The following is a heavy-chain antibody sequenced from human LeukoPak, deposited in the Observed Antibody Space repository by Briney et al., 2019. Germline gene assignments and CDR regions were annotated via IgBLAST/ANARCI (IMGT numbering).Heavy chain of an antibody. D-gene: IGHD3-16*01. V-gene: IGHV4-34*01. CDR1: GGSFSGYY. CDR2: INHSGST. Sequence: SETLSLTCAVYGGSFSGYYWSWIRQPPGKGLEWIGEINHSGSTNYNPSLKSRVTISVDTSKNQFSLKLSSVTAADTAVYYCARDYGGLTYWGQGTLVTVSS. J-gene: IGHJ4*02. CDR3: ARDYGGLTY.